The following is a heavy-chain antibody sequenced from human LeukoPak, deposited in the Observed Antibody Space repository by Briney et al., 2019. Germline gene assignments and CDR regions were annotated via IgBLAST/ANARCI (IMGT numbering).Heavy chain of an antibody. CDR1: GFTFSTYA. CDR3: AKDLNYYGSGDKRYFDY. Sequence: GGSLRLSCAASGFTFSTYAIHWVRQAPGKGLEYVSAISSNGGSTFYANSVKGRFIVSRDNSKNTLYLQMNSLRAEDTAVYYCAKDLNYYGSGDKRYFDYWGQGTLVTVSS. J-gene: IGHJ4*02. CDR2: ISSNGGST. D-gene: IGHD3-10*01. V-gene: IGHV3-64*01.